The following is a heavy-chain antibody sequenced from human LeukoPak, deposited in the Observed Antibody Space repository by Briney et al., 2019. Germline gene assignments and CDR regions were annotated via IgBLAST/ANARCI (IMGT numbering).Heavy chain of an antibody. J-gene: IGHJ4*02. Sequence: SETLSLTCTVSGGSISSGDYYWSWLRQPPGKGLEGIGYIYYSESTYYNPSLKSRVTISVDTSKNQFSLKLSSVTAADTAVYYCARRSGGGFLEWLPPFDYWGQGTLVTVSS. CDR3: ARRSGGGFLEWLPPFDY. CDR2: IYYSEST. CDR1: GGSISSGDYY. D-gene: IGHD3-3*01. V-gene: IGHV4-30-4*08.